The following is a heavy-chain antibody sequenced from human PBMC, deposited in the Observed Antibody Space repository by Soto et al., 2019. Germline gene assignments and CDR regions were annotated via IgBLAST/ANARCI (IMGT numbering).Heavy chain of an antibody. Sequence: GGSLRLSCAASGFTFSNAWMNWVRQAPGKGLEWVGRIKSKTDGGTTDYAAPVKGRFTISRDDSKNTLYLQMNSLKTEDTAVYYCTTEIVVVVAAQVGEGYYDSSGYSDYYGMDVWGQGTTVTVSS. D-gene: IGHD3-22*01. V-gene: IGHV3-15*07. CDR1: GFTFSNAW. CDR2: IKSKTDGGTT. CDR3: TTEIVVVVAAQVGEGYYDSSGYSDYYGMDV. J-gene: IGHJ6*02.